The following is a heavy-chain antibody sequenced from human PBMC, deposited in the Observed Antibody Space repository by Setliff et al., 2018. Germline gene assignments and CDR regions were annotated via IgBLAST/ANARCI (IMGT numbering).Heavy chain of an antibody. J-gene: IGHJ3*02. D-gene: IGHD2-21*01. CDR3: ARVSMVIAIRNAFDI. V-gene: IGHV1-69*13. CDR2: IIPIFGTA. Sequence: ASVKVSCKASGGTFSSYAISWVRQAPGQGLEWMGGIIPIFGTANYAQKFQGRVTITADESTSTAYMELSSLRSEDTAVYYCARVSMVIAIRNAFDIWGQGTMVTVSS. CDR1: GGTFSSYA.